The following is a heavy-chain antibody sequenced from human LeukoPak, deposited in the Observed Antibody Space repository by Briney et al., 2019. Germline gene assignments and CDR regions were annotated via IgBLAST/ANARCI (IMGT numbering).Heavy chain of an antibody. D-gene: IGHD3-22*01. Sequence: SVKVSCKASGGTFSSYAISWVRQAPGQGLEWMGGIIPIFGTANYAQRFQGRVTITADESTSTAYMELSSLRSEDTAVYYCARVVDYYDSSGYYYTSWYFDLWGRGTLVTVSS. CDR3: ARVVDYYDSSGYYYTSWYFDL. CDR2: IIPIFGTA. CDR1: GGTFSSYA. V-gene: IGHV1-69*13. J-gene: IGHJ2*01.